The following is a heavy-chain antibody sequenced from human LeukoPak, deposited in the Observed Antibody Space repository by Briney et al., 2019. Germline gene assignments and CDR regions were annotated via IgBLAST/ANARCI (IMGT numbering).Heavy chain of an antibody. D-gene: IGHD6-19*01. CDR1: GGSMSSSSYY. J-gene: IGHJ4*02. CDR3: VRVRGYWLVRGYLDY. V-gene: IGHV4-39*02. CDR2: IYYSGAN. Sequence: SETLSLTCTVSGGSMSSSSYYWGWSRQSPGKGVERIGSIYYSGANHYNPSLKSRVTMSVDTSKNQFSVKLTSVTATDTAVYYCVRVRGYWLVRGYLDYWGQGTQVTVSS.